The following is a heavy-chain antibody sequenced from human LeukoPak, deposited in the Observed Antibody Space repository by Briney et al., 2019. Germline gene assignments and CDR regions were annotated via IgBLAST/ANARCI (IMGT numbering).Heavy chain of an antibody. CDR1: GFSFSSHG. D-gene: IGHD5-18*01. CDR2: IIGGAGST. J-gene: IGHJ4*02. Sequence: GGSLRLSCAASGFSFSSHGMSWVRQAPGKGLEWVSGIIGGAGSTYYADSVKGRFTISGDNSKNTLFLQMNSLRAEDTAVYYCARASGYSYGPCFDYWGQGTLVTVSS. CDR3: ARASGYSYGPCFDY. V-gene: IGHV3-23*01.